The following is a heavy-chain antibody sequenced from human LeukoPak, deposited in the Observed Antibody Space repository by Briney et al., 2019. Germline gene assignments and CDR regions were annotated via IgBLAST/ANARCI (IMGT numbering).Heavy chain of an antibody. D-gene: IGHD1-14*01. V-gene: IGHV4-59*01. Sequence: SETLSLTCTVSGGSMSSYYWSWIRQPPGKGLEWIGYIFQTGRTSYNPSLKLQITISLDTSKNQFSLKVSSVTATDTAVYYCARHPEAARGFDYWGQGTLVTVSS. CDR3: ARHPEAARGFDY. CDR1: GGSMSSYY. CDR2: IFQTGRT. J-gene: IGHJ4*02.